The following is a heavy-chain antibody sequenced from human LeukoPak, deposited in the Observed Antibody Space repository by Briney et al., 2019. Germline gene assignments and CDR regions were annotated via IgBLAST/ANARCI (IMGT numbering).Heavy chain of an antibody. V-gene: IGHV3-23*01. CDR3: TRVGYIDEGIDY. Sequence: PGGSLRLSCAASGFTCSSYARSWVRQAPGKGLEWVSAISGSGGSTYYADSVKGRFTISRDNSKNTLYLQMNSLRAEDTAIYYCTRVGYIDEGIDYWGQGTLVTVSS. D-gene: IGHD5-24*01. J-gene: IGHJ4*02. CDR1: GFTCSSYA. CDR2: ISGSGGST.